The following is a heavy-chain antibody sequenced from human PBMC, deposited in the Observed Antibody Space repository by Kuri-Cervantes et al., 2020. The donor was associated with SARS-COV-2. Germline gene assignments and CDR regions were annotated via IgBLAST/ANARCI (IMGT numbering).Heavy chain of an antibody. CDR1: GYIFNIYY. D-gene: IGHD6-6*01. J-gene: IGHJ3*02. CDR2: INPSGDST. V-gene: IGHV1-46*02. Sequence: ASVKVSCKASGYIFNIYYMHWVRQAPGQGLEWMGIINPSGDSTTYAQKFQGRVTMTRDSSTSTLYMELSSLTSGDTAVYYCAREIYSTSSQAFDIWGQGTMVTVSS. CDR3: AREIYSTSSQAFDI.